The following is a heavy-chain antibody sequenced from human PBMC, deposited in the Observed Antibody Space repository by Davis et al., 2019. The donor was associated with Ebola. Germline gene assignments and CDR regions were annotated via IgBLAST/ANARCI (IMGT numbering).Heavy chain of an antibody. Sequence: AASVKVSCKASGYTFTSYAMNWVRQAPGQGLEWMGWINTNTGNPTYAQGFTGRFVFSLDTSVSTAYLQISSLKAEDTAVYYCARDITIFGVVKGWFDPWGQGTLVTVSS. J-gene: IGHJ5*02. CDR3: ARDITIFGVVKGWFDP. CDR2: INTNTGNP. D-gene: IGHD3-3*01. V-gene: IGHV7-4-1*02. CDR1: GYTFTSYA.